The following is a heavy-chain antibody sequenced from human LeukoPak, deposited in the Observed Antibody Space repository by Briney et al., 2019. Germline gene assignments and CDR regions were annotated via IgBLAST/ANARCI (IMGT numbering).Heavy chain of an antibody. CDR2: INYGGDTT. CDR1: EFTFSTYA. V-gene: IGHV3-23*01. CDR3: AKDLTAGGIGYRTNAFDI. J-gene: IGHJ3*02. Sequence: PGGSLRLSCAASEFTFSTYAMSWVRQAPGRGLEWVSSINYGGDTTYYADSVKGRFTISRDNSKNTLYLQMNRLRAEDTAVYYCAKDLTAGGIGYRTNAFDIWGQGTMVTVSS. D-gene: IGHD3-22*01.